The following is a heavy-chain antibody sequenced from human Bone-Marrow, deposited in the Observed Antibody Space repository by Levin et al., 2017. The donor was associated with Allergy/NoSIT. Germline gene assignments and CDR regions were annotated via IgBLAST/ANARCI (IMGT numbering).Heavy chain of an antibody. CDR2: MNPNSGNT. CDR1: GYTFTNYD. J-gene: IGHJ4*02. CDR3: AKTICSNGVCDGFDY. V-gene: IGHV1-8*01. D-gene: IGHD2-8*01. Sequence: PGASVKVSCKASGYTFTNYDINWVRQATGQGPEWMGWMNPNSGNTGYAQKFQGRVTMTRDTSISTAYMELSSLRSEDTAVYYCAKTICSNGVCDGFDYWGQGTLVTVSS.